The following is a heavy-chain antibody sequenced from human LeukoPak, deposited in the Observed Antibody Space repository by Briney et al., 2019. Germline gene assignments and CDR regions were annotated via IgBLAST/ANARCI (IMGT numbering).Heavy chain of an antibody. Sequence: SETLSLTCTVSGGSISSSSYYWGWIRQPPGKGLEWIGSIYYSGSTYYNPSLKSRVTISVDTSKNQISLKLSSVTAADTAVYYCARHIRWELQNAFDIWGQGTMVTVSS. V-gene: IGHV4-39*01. D-gene: IGHD1-26*01. CDR2: IYYSGST. CDR3: ARHIRWELQNAFDI. J-gene: IGHJ3*02. CDR1: GGSISSSSYY.